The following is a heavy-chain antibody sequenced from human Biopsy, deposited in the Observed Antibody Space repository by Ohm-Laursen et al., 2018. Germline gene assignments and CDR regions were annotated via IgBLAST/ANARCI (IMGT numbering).Heavy chain of an antibody. Sequence: SLRLSCAASGFTFTNSWMHWVRQVPGKGLVWVSRINPDGSTTTYANSVKGRFTISRDNAKKTVYLQMNSLRAEDTAVYFCVRGWWNRSSLFLDHWGQGSLVTVSS. V-gene: IGHV3-74*01. CDR1: GFTFTNSW. D-gene: IGHD1/OR15-1a*01. CDR2: INPDGSTT. J-gene: IGHJ4*02. CDR3: VRGWWNRSSLFLDH.